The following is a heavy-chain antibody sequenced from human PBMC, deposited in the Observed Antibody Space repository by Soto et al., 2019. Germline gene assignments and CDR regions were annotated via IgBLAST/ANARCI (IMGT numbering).Heavy chain of an antibody. CDR3: ARGGIAAAAPPDY. Sequence: QVQLQESGPGLVKPSQTLSLTCTVSGGSISSGGYYWSWIRQHPGKGLEWIGYIYYSGSTYYNPSLNSRVTISVATAKNQLPLKTRSVTAAATAVDYWARGGIAAAAPPDYWGQGTLVTVSS. CDR2: IYYSGST. J-gene: IGHJ4*02. CDR1: GGSISSGGYY. V-gene: IGHV4-31*03. D-gene: IGHD6-13*01.